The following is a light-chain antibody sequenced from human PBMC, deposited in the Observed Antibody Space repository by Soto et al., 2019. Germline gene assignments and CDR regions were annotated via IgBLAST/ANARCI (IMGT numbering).Light chain of an antibody. CDR3: QSYDSSLSGWGI. Sequence: QSVLTQPPSVSGAPGQRVTISCTGSSSNIGAGYDVHWYQQRPGTAPKLLIYGNTNRPSGVPDRFSGSKSGTSASLAITGLQAEDEAYYYCQSYDSSLSGWGIFGGGTKLTVL. CDR2: GNT. V-gene: IGLV1-40*01. J-gene: IGLJ2*01. CDR1: SSNIGAGYD.